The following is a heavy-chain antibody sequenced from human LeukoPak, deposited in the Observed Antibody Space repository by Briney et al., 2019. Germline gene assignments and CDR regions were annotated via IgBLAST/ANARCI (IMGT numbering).Heavy chain of an antibody. CDR2: ISGSGGST. D-gene: IGHD2-2*01. CDR3: AKGGYDPYCSSTSCYLYYFDY. CDR1: GFTFSSYA. Sequence: GGSLRLSCAASGFTFSSYAMSWVRQAPGKGLEWVSAISGSGGSTYYADSVKGRFTISRDNSKNTLYLQMNSLRAEDAAVYYCAKGGYDPYCSSTSCYLYYFDYWGQGTLVTVSS. V-gene: IGHV3-23*01. J-gene: IGHJ4*02.